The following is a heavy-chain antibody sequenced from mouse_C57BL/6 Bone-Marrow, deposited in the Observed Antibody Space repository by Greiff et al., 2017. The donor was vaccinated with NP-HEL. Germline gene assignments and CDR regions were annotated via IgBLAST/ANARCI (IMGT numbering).Heavy chain of an antibody. CDR3: AREGWLLPLLAMDY. D-gene: IGHD2-3*01. J-gene: IGHJ4*01. V-gene: IGHV1-80*01. Sequence: QVHVKQSRAELVKPGASVKISCKASGYAFSSYWMNWVKQRPGKGLEWIGQIYPGDGDTNYNGKFKGKATLTADKSSSTAYMQLSSLTSEDSAVYFCAREGWLLPLLAMDYWGQGTSVTVSS. CDR2: IYPGDGDT. CDR1: GYAFSSYW.